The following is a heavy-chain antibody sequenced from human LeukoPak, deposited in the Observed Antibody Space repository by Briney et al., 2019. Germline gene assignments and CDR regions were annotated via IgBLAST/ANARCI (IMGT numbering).Heavy chain of an antibody. CDR2: IIPIFDKA. Sequence: SVKVSCKASGGPFSNYAITWVRQAPGQGLEWMGGIIPIFDKANYAQKFQGRVTITADGSTNAAYMEVSSLRSEDTAVYYCAREVGDYWGQGTLVTVSS. CDR3: AREVGDY. J-gene: IGHJ4*02. CDR1: GGPFSNYA. D-gene: IGHD1-26*01. V-gene: IGHV1-69*13.